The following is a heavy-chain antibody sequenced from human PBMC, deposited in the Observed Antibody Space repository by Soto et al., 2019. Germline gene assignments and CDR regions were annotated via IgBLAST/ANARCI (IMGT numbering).Heavy chain of an antibody. CDR1: GFTFINYA. V-gene: IGHV3-23*01. D-gene: IGHD6-19*01. Sequence: TGGSLRLSCAASGFTFINYAMTWVRQAPGEGLEWVSTISGNGANTHYADSVKGQFSISRDNSKNTLYIQMNSLRADDTAVYYCAKDYGSSRYFFDYWGQGALVTVSS. CDR2: ISGNGANT. J-gene: IGHJ4*02. CDR3: AKDYGSSRYFFDY.